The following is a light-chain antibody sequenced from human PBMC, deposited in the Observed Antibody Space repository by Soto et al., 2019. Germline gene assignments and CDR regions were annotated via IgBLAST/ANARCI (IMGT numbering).Light chain of an antibody. J-gene: IGKJ1*01. Sequence: DIQMTQSPSSLSASVGDRVTITCRASRGIYTHLAWYQQKPCNAPKLLIYAASTLQSGAPSRFSASGSGTDFILTISALQSEDVGTYFCQTYDKAPWTFGPGTRV. CDR2: AAS. CDR3: QTYDKAPWT. V-gene: IGKV1-27*01. CDR1: RGIYTH.